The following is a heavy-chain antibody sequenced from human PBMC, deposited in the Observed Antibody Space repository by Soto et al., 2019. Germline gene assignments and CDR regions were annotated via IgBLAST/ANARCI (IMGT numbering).Heavy chain of an antibody. D-gene: IGHD6-19*01. CDR1: GGSISSSSYY. Sequence: SETLSLTCTVSGGSISSSSYYWGWIRQPPGKGLEWIGSIYYSGSTYYNPSLKSRVTISVDTSKNQFSLKLSSVTAADTAVYYCARQGIAVAGIFRSYYYYYGMDVWGQGTTVT. CDR3: ARQGIAVAGIFRSYYYYYGMDV. J-gene: IGHJ6*02. V-gene: IGHV4-39*01. CDR2: IYYSGST.